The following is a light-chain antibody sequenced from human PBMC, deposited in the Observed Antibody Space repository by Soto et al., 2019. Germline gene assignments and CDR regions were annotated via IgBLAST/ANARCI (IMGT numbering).Light chain of an antibody. CDR3: QQYNSYSQT. Sequence: DIQMTQSPSTLSASVGDRVTITCRASQSISSWLAWYQQKPEKAHKLLLYDDSSLESGVPSRFSGSGSGTEFTITISSMQTDDFATYYCQQYNSYSQTFGQGTKLEIK. CDR1: QSISSW. V-gene: IGKV1-5*01. CDR2: DDS. J-gene: IGKJ2*01.